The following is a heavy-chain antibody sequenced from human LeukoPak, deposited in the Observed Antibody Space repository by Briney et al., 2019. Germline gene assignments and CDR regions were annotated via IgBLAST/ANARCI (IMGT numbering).Heavy chain of an antibody. CDR1: GFTFSDYY. CDR3: ARVGATWYFQH. J-gene: IGHJ1*01. V-gene: IGHV3-11*06. D-gene: IGHD1-26*01. CDR2: ISSSSSDT. Sequence: GGSLRLSCAASGFTFSDYYLTWIRQAPGKGLEWVSYISSSSSDTNYAHSVRGRFTISRDNANKSLYLQMNSLRDEDTAVYYCARVGATWYFQHWGQGALVTVSS.